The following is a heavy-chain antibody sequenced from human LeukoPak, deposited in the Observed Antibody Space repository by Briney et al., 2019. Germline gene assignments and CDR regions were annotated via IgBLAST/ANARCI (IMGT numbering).Heavy chain of an antibody. Sequence: ASVKVSCKASGGTLSSYAISWVRQAPGQGLEWMGGIIPIFGTANYAQKFQGRVTITTDESTSTAYMELSSLRSEDTAVYYCARGPARRFLEWLSLDYWGQGTLVTVSS. CDR1: GGTLSSYA. D-gene: IGHD3-3*01. CDR3: ARGPARRFLEWLSLDY. CDR2: IIPIFGTA. J-gene: IGHJ4*02. V-gene: IGHV1-69*05.